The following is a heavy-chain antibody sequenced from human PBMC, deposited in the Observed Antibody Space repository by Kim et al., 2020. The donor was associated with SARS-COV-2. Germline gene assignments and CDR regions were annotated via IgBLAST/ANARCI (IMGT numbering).Heavy chain of an antibody. CDR3: ARDKGLSSLDY. Sequence: GGSLRLSCAASGLTFSRSGVTFIRSGMHWILQSADKGLECVAFIYSDGSEKYYGDSVKGRFNISRDNSENMLSLQMNSLSAEGTAVYFCARDKGLSSLDYWGQGTLVTVSS. CDR2: IYSDGSEK. V-gene: IGHV3-30*12. CDR1: GLTFSRSG. J-gene: IGHJ4*02. D-gene: IGHD2-2*01.